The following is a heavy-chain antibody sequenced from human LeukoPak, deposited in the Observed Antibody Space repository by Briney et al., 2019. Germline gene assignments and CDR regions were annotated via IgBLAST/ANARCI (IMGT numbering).Heavy chain of an antibody. D-gene: IGHD6-13*01. CDR1: GFSLSRYA. J-gene: IGHJ4*02. Sequence: PGGSLRLSCAVSGFSLSRYAMSWVRKAPGEGLEWVSAISDSGGSTYYAYSVKGRFTISRDNSRNTLYLQMNTLRAEDTAVYYCAKCRGSSWPDSFDYWGQGTLVTVSS. V-gene: IGHV3-23*01. CDR3: AKCRGSSWPDSFDY. CDR2: ISDSGGST.